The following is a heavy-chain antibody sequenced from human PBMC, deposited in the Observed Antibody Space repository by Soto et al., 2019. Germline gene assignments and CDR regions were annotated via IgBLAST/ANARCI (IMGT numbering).Heavy chain of an antibody. Sequence: QVQLVESGGGVVQPGRSLRLSCAASGFTFSSYGMHWVRQAPGKGLEWVAVIWYDGSNKYYADSVKGRFTISRDNSKNTLYLQMNSRRAEDTAVYYCASWRLLGFDPWGQGTLVTVSS. CDR1: GFTFSSYG. V-gene: IGHV3-33*01. J-gene: IGHJ5*02. CDR3: ASWRLLGFDP. CDR2: IWYDGSNK. D-gene: IGHD2-8*02.